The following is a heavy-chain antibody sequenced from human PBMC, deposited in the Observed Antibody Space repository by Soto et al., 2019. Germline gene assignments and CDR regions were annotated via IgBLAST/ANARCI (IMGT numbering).Heavy chain of an antibody. V-gene: IGHV1-69*13. CDR3: ARSVVPAATWEWFDP. CDR1: GDTFSSYA. J-gene: IGHJ5*02. D-gene: IGHD2-2*01. CDR2: IIPIFGTA. Sequence: GASVKVSCKASGDTFSSYAISWVRQAPGQGLEWMGGIIPIFGTANYAQKFQGRVTITADESTSTAYMELSSLRSEDTAVYYCARSVVPAATWEWFDPWGQGTLVTVSS.